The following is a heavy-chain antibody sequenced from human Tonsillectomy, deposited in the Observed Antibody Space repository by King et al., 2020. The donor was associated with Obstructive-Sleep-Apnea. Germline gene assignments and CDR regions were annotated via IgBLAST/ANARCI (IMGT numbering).Heavy chain of an antibody. V-gene: IGHV3-66*01. D-gene: IGHD3-22*01. J-gene: IGHJ6*02. CDR3: ARAPAPYYYDSSGNPEMDV. CDR2: IYSGGST. Sequence: VQLVESGGGLVQPGGSLRLSCAASGFTVSSNYMSWVRQAPGKGLEWVSVIYSGGSTYYTDSVKGRFTISRDNSKNTLYLQMNSLRAEDTAVYYCARAPAPYYYDSSGNPEMDVWGQATTVTVSS. CDR1: GFTVSSNY.